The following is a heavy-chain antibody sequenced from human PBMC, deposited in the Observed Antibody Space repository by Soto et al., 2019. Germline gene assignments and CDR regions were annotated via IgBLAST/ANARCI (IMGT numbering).Heavy chain of an antibody. V-gene: IGHV4-39*01. CDR1: GDSISSRSYY. Sequence: LCLTCTATGDSISSRSYYWGWIRQPPGKGLEWIGSIYYSGSTYNNPSLRSRVSMSIDTSKDQFSLKLESVTAADTALYFCARQRTSVVTKAYFDVWGPGSLVTVSS. CDR2: IYYSGST. D-gene: IGHD2-21*02. CDR3: ARQRTSVVTKAYFDV. J-gene: IGHJ4*02.